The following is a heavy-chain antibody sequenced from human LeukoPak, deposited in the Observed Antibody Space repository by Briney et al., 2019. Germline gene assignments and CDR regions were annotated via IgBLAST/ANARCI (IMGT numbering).Heavy chain of an antibody. D-gene: IGHD1-26*01. CDR1: RYTFTDYY. J-gene: IGHJ5*02. CDR2: INPNSHGI. Sequence: ASVKVSCKASRYTFTDYYIHWVRQAPGQGLEWMGWINPNSHGINYAQKFQGRGTMTRDTSISTAYMELSRLRSDDTAVYYCARVKALGIVGSTTVLDPWGQGTLVTVSS. CDR3: ARVKALGIVGSTTVLDP. V-gene: IGHV1-2*02.